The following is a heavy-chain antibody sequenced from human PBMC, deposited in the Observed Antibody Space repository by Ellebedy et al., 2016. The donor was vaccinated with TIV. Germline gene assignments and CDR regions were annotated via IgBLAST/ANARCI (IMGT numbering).Heavy chain of an antibody. CDR2: IYYSGST. CDR1: GGSISSGGYY. D-gene: IGHD1-26*01. V-gene: IGHV4-31*03. J-gene: IGHJ4*02. Sequence: SETLSLXXTVSGGSISSGGYYWSWIRQHPGKGLEWIGYIYYSGSTYYNPSLKSRVTISVDTSKNQFSLQLNSVTPEDTAVYYRARAGKRLRVGTTSHPFDYWGQGTLVTVSS. CDR3: ARAGKRLRVGTTSHPFDY.